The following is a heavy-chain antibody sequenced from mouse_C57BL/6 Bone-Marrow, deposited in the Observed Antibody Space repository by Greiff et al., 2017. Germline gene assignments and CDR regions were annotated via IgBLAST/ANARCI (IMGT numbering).Heavy chain of an antibody. D-gene: IGHD2-2*01. CDR2: IYPSDSET. CDR1: GYTFTSYW. J-gene: IGHJ2*01. CDR3: APGYEDFGY. Sequence: QVQLQQPGAELVRPGSSVKLSCKASGYTFTSYWMDWVKQRPGQGLEWIGNIYPSDSETHYNQKFKDKATLTVDKSSSTAYMQLSSLTSEDSAVYYCAPGYEDFGYWGQGTTLTVSS. V-gene: IGHV1-61*01.